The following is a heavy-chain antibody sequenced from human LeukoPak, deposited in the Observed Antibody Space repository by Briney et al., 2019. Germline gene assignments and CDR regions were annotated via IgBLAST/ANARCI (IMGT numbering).Heavy chain of an antibody. J-gene: IGHJ4*02. V-gene: IGHV3-30*01. CDR1: GFTFSSYA. CDR3: ARGVGYCTNGVCYGPLDY. D-gene: IGHD2-8*01. Sequence: GGSLRLSCAASGFTFSSYAMHWVRQAPGKGLEWVAVISYDGSNKYYADSVKGRFTISRDNSKNTLYLQMNSLRAEDTAVYYCARGVGYCTNGVCYGPLDYWGQGTLVTVSS. CDR2: ISYDGSNK.